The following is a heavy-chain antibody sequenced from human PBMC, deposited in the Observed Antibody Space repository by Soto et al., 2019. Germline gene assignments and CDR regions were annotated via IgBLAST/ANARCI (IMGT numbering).Heavy chain of an antibody. J-gene: IGHJ2*01. D-gene: IGHD5-18*01. CDR1: GGSITNHY. V-gene: IGHV4-4*07. CDR3: ARDYDVNTAVDYWYFDL. Sequence: QVQLQESGPRLVTPSETLTLTCSLSGGSITNHYWGWIRQPPGKGLEFIGCIYPSGRANYNPSLQIRVTMSVDTSKNQFSLKVNSVTAADTAIYYCARDYDVNTAVDYWYFDLWGRGTLVTVSS. CDR2: IYPSGRA.